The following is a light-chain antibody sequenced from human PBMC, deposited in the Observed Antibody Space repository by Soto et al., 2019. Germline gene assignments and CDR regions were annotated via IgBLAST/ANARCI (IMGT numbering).Light chain of an antibody. CDR3: QRYHT. CDR1: QSVSSTY. Sequence: EIVLTQSPGTLSLSPGERATLSCRASQSVSSTYLAWYQQKPGQAPRLLIYGASSRATGIPDRFSGSGSGTDFTLTISRLEPEDFAVYYCQRYHTFGQGTKLEIK. V-gene: IGKV3-20*01. CDR2: GAS. J-gene: IGKJ2*01.